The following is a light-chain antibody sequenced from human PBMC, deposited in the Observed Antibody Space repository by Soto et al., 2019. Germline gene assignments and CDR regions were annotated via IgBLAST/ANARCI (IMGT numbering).Light chain of an antibody. Sequence: EIVMTQSPATLSVSPGERATLSCRASQSVSSNLAWYQQKPGQAPRLLIYGASTRATGIPARFSGSGSGTDFTLTISRLEPEDFAVYYCQQRTNWLYTFGQGTKVDIK. CDR2: GAS. V-gene: IGKV3D-15*01. CDR3: QQRTNWLYT. J-gene: IGKJ2*01. CDR1: QSVSSN.